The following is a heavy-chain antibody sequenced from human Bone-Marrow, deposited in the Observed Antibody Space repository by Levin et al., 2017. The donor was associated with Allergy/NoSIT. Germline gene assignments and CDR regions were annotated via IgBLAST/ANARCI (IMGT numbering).Heavy chain of an antibody. D-gene: IGHD3-9*01. V-gene: IGHV4-59*13. Sequence: SETLSLTCTVSGGSLRTYYWSWIRHPPGKGLEWIGYIYHTGTTSYNSSLKSRVTISIDTSKSQFALHLTPVTAADTAVYYCARLRPEPNFDWTTLGDSSYYMDVWGKGTTVTVSS. CDR3: ARLRPEPNFDWTTLGDSSYYMDV. J-gene: IGHJ6*03. CDR2: IYHTGTT. CDR1: GGSLRTYY.